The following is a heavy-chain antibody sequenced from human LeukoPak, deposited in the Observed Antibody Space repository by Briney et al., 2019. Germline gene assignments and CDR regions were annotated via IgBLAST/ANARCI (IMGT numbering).Heavy chain of an antibody. Sequence: GGSLRLSCAASGFTFSDYYMSWIRQAPGKGLEWISYISNSGTMIYYRDSVKGRFTVSRDNAQTSLYLQMNSLRAEDTALYYCAGGVQGAGPFDYWGQGSLVTVSS. V-gene: IGHV3-11*01. CDR3: AGGVQGAGPFDY. J-gene: IGHJ4*02. CDR1: GFTFSDYY. CDR2: ISNSGTMI. D-gene: IGHD3-16*01.